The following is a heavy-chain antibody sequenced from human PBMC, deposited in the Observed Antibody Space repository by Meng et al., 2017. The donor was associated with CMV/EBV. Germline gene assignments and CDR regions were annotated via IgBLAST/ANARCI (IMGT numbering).Heavy chain of an antibody. Sequence: SLKISCAASGFTFSSYAMHWVRQAPGKGLEWVAVISYDGSNKYYADSVKGRFTISRDNSKNTLYLQMNSLRAEDTAVYYCAREASLLWFGELSPDYWGQGTLVTVSS. CDR2: ISYDGSNK. V-gene: IGHV3-30*04. D-gene: IGHD3-10*01. CDR3: AREASLLWFGELSPDY. J-gene: IGHJ4*02. CDR1: GFTFSSYA.